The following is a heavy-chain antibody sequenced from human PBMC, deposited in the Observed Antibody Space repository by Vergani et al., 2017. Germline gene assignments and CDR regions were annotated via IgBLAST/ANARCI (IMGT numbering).Heavy chain of an antibody. Sequence: QVQLQESGPGLVKPSQTLSLTCSVSGGSISSGSYYWSWIRQPAGKGLEWIGRIYISGSTNYNPSLKSRVTISVDTSKNQFSLKLSSVTAADTAVYYCARGRKTVAGIGGWFDPWGQGTLVTVSS. J-gene: IGHJ5*02. V-gene: IGHV4-61*02. D-gene: IGHD6-19*01. CDR2: IYISGST. CDR3: ARGRKTVAGIGGWFDP. CDR1: GGSISSGSYY.